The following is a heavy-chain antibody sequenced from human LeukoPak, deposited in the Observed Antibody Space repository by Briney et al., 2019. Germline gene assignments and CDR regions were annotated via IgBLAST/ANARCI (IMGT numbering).Heavy chain of an antibody. CDR2: IYHSGST. D-gene: IGHD6-13*01. CDR3: ARWGAAAGLDY. V-gene: IGHV4-38-2*01. Sequence: PSETLSLTCAVSGYPISSGYYWGWIRQPPGKGLEWIGSIYHSGSTYYNPSLKSRVTISVDTSKNQFSLKLSSVTAADTAVYYCARWGAAAGLDYWGQGTLVTVSS. J-gene: IGHJ4*02. CDR1: GYPISSGYY.